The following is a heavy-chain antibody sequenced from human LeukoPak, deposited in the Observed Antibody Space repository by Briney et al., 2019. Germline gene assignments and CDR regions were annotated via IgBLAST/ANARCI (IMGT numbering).Heavy chain of an antibody. CDR3: TRDHGDYSFDY. V-gene: IGHV3-33*08. CDR2: IWFDGSNI. CDR1: GFTFSRYA. Sequence: PGGSLRLSCAASGFTFSRYAMSWVRQAPGKGLEWVAIIWFDGSNIYYADSVKGRFTISRDNSKNTLFLQMNSLRAEDTGVYYCTRDHGDYSFDYWGQGTLVTVSS. J-gene: IGHJ4*02. D-gene: IGHD4-17*01.